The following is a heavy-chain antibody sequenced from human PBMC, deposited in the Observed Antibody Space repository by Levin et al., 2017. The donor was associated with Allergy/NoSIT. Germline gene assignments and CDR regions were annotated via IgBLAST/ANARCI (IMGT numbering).Heavy chain of an antibody. CDR3: VRGVATAIDWYFDL. Sequence: ASVKVSFAASGFSVSTYWMHWVRQPPGKGLVWVSRMKSDGSRTNYADSVKGRFTISRDNAKNAVYLQMNSLRVEDTAVYYCVRGVATAIDWYFDLWGPGTLVSVSS. CDR1: GFSVSTYW. J-gene: IGHJ2*01. D-gene: IGHD2-2*01. V-gene: IGHV3-74*01. CDR2: MKSDGSRT.